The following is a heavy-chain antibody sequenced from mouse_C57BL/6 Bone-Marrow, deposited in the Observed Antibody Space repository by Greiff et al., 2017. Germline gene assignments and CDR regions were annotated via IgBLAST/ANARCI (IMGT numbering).Heavy chain of an antibody. CDR3: KRTGIYLFHTVRGLRYFDV. J-gene: IGHJ1*03. CDR1: GYTFTSYW. D-gene: IGHD1-1*01. Sequence: VQLQQPGAELVRPGTSVKLSCKASGYTFTSYWMHWVKQRPGQGLEWIGVIDPSDSYTNYNQKFKGKATLTVDTSSSTAYMQLSSLTSEDSAVYYCKRTGIYLFHTVRGLRYFDVWGTGTTVTVSS. CDR2: IDPSDSYT. V-gene: IGHV1-59*01.